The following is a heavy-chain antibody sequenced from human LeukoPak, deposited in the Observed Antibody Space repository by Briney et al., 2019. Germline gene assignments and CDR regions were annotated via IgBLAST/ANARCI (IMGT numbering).Heavy chain of an antibody. J-gene: IGHJ4*02. D-gene: IGHD1-26*01. CDR3: ARILVGATTGTFDY. CDR1: GFTFSSYA. CDR2: ISYDGSNK. Sequence: GGSLRLSCAASGFTFSSYAMHWVRQAPGKGLEWVAVISYDGSNKYYADSVKGRFTISRDNSKNTLYLQTNSLRAEDTAVYYCARILVGATTGTFDYWGQGTLVTVSS. V-gene: IGHV3-30*04.